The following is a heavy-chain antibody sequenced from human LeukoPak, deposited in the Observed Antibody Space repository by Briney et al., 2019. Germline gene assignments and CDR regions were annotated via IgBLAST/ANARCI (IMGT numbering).Heavy chain of an antibody. CDR1: GGSSSSYDYY. J-gene: IGHJ6*03. V-gene: IGHV4-30-4*08. D-gene: IGHD3-10*01. CDR3: ARVGGSGSYYYYMDV. Sequence: SLSLTCIVSGGSSSSYDYYWSWISQPPGKGLEWIGYIYHSGSTYYNPSLKSRVTISVDRSKNQFSLKLNSVTAADTAVYYCARVGGSGSYYYYMDVWGKGTTVIVSS. CDR2: IYHSGST.